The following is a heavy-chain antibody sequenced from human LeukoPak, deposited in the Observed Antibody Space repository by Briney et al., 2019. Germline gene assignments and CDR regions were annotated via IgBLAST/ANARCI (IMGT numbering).Heavy chain of an antibody. J-gene: IGHJ4*02. D-gene: IGHD3-22*01. CDR1: GGSFSGYY. Sequence: PSETLSLTCAVYGGSFSGYYWSRIRQPPGKGLEWIGEINHSGSTNYNPSLKSRVTISVDTSKNQFSLKLSSVTAADTAVYYCARGRDYYDSSGAPSYGGNWGQGTLVTVSS. CDR2: INHSGST. CDR3: ARGRDYYDSSGAPSYGGN. V-gene: IGHV4-34*01.